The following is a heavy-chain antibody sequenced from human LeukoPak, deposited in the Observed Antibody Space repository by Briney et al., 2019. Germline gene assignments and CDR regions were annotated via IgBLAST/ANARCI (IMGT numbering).Heavy chain of an antibody. Sequence: PGGSLRLSCAASGFTFSTSWMHWVRQAPGKGLVWVSHIKSDGTGTNYADSVKGRFTISRDNAKNTLYLQMNSLRPEDTAVYYCAGDAAFSLASWGQGTLVTVSS. D-gene: IGHD6-25*01. J-gene: IGHJ4*02. CDR3: AGDAAFSLAS. V-gene: IGHV3-74*01. CDR1: GFTFSTSW. CDR2: IKSDGTGT.